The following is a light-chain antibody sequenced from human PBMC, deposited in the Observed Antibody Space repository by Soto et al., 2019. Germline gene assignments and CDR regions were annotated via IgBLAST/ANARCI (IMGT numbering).Light chain of an antibody. Sequence: QSALTQTASVSGSPGQSITISCTGTSSDVGGYNYVSWYQQHPGKAAKLMIYDVSNRPSGVSNRFSGSKSGNTASLTISGLQAEDEADYYCSSYTGSSIVVFGGGTKVTVL. J-gene: IGLJ2*01. CDR2: DVS. CDR1: SSDVGGYNY. CDR3: SSYTGSSIVV. V-gene: IGLV2-14*01.